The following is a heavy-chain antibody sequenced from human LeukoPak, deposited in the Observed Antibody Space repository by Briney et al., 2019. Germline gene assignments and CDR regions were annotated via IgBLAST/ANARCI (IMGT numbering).Heavy chain of an antibody. J-gene: IGHJ6*03. CDR2: ISGSGSST. D-gene: IGHD2-15*01. CDR3: ARDHADCSGGRCHSISQDFYMDV. V-gene: IGHV3-23*01. Sequence: PGGSLRLSCAASGFTFSSYAMSWVRQAPGKGLEWVSTISGSGSSTYYADSVKGRFTVSRDNSKNTLYLQMNSLRAEDTAVYYCARDHADCSGGRCHSISQDFYMDVWGKGTTVTVSS. CDR1: GFTFSSYA.